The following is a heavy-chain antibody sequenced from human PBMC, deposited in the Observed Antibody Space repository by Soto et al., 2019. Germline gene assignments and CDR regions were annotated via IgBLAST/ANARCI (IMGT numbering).Heavy chain of an antibody. Sequence: EVQLLESGGGLVQPGGSLRPSCAASGFTFSSYAMSWVRQAPGKGLEWVSAISGSGGNTYYADSVKGRLTISRDNSKNTLYLQMNTLRAEDTAVYYCAKGREGFGNDAFDIWGQGTMVTVSS. D-gene: IGHD3-10*01. J-gene: IGHJ3*02. CDR3: AKGREGFGNDAFDI. CDR2: ISGSGGNT. V-gene: IGHV3-23*01. CDR1: GFTFSSYA.